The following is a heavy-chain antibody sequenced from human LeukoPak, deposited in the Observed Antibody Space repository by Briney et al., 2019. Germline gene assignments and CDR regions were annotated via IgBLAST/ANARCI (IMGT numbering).Heavy chain of an antibody. Sequence: GGSLRLSCAASGFTVSSNYMSWVRQAPGKGLEWVSVIYSGGSTYYADYVKGRFTISRDNSKNTLYLQMNSLRAEDTAVYYCARDYRIAARRGVDYWGQGTLVTVSS. V-gene: IGHV3-66*01. CDR2: IYSGGST. D-gene: IGHD6-6*01. CDR3: ARDYRIAARRGVDY. CDR1: GFTVSSNY. J-gene: IGHJ4*02.